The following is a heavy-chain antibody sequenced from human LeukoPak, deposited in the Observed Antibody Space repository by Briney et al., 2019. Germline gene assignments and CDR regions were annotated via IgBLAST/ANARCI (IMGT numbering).Heavy chain of an antibody. Sequence: PGRSLRLSCAASRFTFSSYGMHWVRQAPGKGLEWVAVISYDGSNKYYADSVKGRFTISRDNSKNTLYLQMNSLRAEDTAVYYCARPTARFGTYYYGMDVWGQGTTVTVSS. CDR2: ISYDGSNK. CDR1: RFTFSSYG. CDR3: ARPTARFGTYYYGMDV. J-gene: IGHJ6*02. V-gene: IGHV3-30*03. D-gene: IGHD1-1*01.